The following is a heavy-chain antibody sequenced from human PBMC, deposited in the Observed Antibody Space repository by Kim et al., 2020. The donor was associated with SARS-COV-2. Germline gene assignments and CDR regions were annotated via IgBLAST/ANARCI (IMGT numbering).Heavy chain of an antibody. CDR2: YSGGRT. V-gene: IGHV3-66*01. J-gene: IGHJ4*02. CDR3: ACKQLVN. D-gene: IGHD6-13*01. Sequence: YSGGRTYYADSVKGRFTISRDNSKNTLYLQMNSLRGDDTAVYYCACKQLVNWGQGTLVTVSS.